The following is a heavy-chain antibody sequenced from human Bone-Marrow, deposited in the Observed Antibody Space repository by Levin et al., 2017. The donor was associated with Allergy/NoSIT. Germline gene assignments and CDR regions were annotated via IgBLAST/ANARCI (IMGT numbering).Heavy chain of an antibody. CDR2: ISSNGGST. D-gene: IGHD3-10*01. Sequence: PGGSLRLSCAASGFTFSSYAMHWVRQAPGKGLEYVSAISSNGGSTYYANSVKGRFTISRDNSKNTLYLQMGSLRAEDMAVYYCARGDIYYYGSLSSWLGAWGQGTMVTDSS. V-gene: IGHV3-64*01. CDR1: GFTFSSYA. J-gene: IGHJ3*01. CDR3: ARGDIYYYGSLSSWLGA.